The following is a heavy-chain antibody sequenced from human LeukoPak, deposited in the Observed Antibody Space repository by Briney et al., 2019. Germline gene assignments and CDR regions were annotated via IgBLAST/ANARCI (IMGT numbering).Heavy chain of an antibody. CDR1: GFTFSNYG. CDR3: AELGITMIGGV. CDR2: ISGSGGST. Sequence: GGSLRLSCAASGFTFSNYGMSWVRQAPGKGLEWVSGISGSGGSTYYADSVKGRFTISRDNSKNTLYLQMNSLRAEDTAVYYCAELGITMIGGVWGKGTTVTISS. J-gene: IGHJ6*04. V-gene: IGHV3-23*01. D-gene: IGHD3-10*02.